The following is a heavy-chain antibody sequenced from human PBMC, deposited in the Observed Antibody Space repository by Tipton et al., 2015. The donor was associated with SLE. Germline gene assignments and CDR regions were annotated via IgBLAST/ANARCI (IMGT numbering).Heavy chain of an antibody. D-gene: IGHD4-17*01. V-gene: IGHV4-30-2*01. CDR2: ISHSGST. J-gene: IGHJ4*02. CDR1: GGSISSGGYS. CDR3: ARDDPDGDGGGIPGDY. Sequence: TLSLTCAVSGGSISSGGYSWSWIRLPPGKGLEWIGYISHSGSTNYNPSLKSRVTISVDKPKNQFSLKLSSVTAADTALCFCARDDPDGDGGGIPGDYWGQGTLVTVS.